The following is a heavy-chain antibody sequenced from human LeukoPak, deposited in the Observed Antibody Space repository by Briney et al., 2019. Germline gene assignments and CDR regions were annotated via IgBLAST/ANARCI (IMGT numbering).Heavy chain of an antibody. CDR2: IISSGSTI. CDR1: GFTFSDYY. D-gene: IGHD3-22*01. CDR3: ARVASMVVVVISHDDFHI. V-gene: IGHV3-11*01. Sequence: GGSLTLSCAASGFTFSDYYMSWIRQAPGKGLEWVSYIISSGSTIYYAYSVKRRFTISRDNAKNSLYLQMNSLRAEETDVYYCARVASMVVVVISHDDFHIWGQGTMVTVSS. J-gene: IGHJ3*02.